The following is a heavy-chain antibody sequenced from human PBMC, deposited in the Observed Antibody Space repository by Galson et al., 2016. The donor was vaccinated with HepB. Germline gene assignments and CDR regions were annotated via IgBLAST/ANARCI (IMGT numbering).Heavy chain of an antibody. D-gene: IGHD4-23*01. J-gene: IGHJ2*01. CDR1: GSTVTHDY. CDR2: IYAADNT. CDR3: AKNQQGWELPNWYFDL. Sequence: SLRLSCATPGSTVTHDYMTWVRQAPGKGLEWVSLIYAADNTYYTDSVKGRFTISRDISKSTLFLQMNSLRAEDTAVYYCAKNQQGWELPNWYFDLWGRGTLVTVSS. V-gene: IGHV3-53*01.